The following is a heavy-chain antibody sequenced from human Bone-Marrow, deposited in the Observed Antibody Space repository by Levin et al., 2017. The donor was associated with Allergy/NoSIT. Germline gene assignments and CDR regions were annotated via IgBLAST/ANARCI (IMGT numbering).Heavy chain of an antibody. J-gene: IGHJ4*02. Sequence: GGSLRLSCAASGFTFSSYWMSWVRQAPGKGLEWVANIKEDGSEKYYLDSVKGRFTISRDNAKNSLYLQMNSLRAEDTAVYYCARDRHSYGDFPGYWGQGTLVTVSS. D-gene: IGHD4-17*01. V-gene: IGHV3-7*01. CDR2: IKEDGSEK. CDR1: GFTFSSYW. CDR3: ARDRHSYGDFPGY.